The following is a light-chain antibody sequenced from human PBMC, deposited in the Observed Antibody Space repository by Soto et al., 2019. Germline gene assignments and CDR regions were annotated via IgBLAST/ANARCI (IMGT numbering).Light chain of an antibody. J-gene: IGKJ2*01. V-gene: IGKV3-20*01. Sequence: DIVLTQSPGTLSLSPGERATLSCRASQTVSSNYLAWYQQKPGQAPRLLIYGASIRATDIPDRFSGSGSETDFTLTISRLEPEDFAVYYCQQYGSSYTFGQGTKLEIK. CDR1: QTVSSNY. CDR2: GAS. CDR3: QQYGSSYT.